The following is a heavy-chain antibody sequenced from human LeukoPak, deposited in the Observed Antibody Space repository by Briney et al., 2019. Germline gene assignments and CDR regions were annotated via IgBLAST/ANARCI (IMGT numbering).Heavy chain of an antibody. CDR1: GFTFSSYS. Sequence: GGSLRLSCAASGFTFSSYSMNWVRQAPGKGLEWVSYISSSRSTIYYADSVKGRFTISRDNAKNSLYLQMNSLRAEDTAVYYCARDVVVVAVNWFDPWGQGTLVTVSS. V-gene: IGHV3-48*04. CDR3: ARDVVVVAVNWFDP. D-gene: IGHD2-15*01. J-gene: IGHJ5*02. CDR2: ISSSRSTI.